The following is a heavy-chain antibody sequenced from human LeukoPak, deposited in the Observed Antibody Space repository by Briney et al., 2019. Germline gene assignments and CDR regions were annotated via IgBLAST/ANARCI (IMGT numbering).Heavy chain of an antibody. CDR2: IRYDGSNK. CDR1: GFTSSSYG. Sequence: GGSLRLSCAASGFTSSSYGMHWVRQAPGKGLEWVAFIRYDGSNKYYADSVKGRFTISRDNSKNTLYLQMNSLRAEDTAVYYCAKPFPSSGYYDGVQYYFDYWGQGTLVTVSS. V-gene: IGHV3-30*02. J-gene: IGHJ4*02. CDR3: AKPFPSSGYYDGVQYYFDY. D-gene: IGHD3-22*01.